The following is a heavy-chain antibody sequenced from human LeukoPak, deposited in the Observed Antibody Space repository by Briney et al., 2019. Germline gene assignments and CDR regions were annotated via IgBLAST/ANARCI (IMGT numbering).Heavy chain of an antibody. CDR2: ISGYNGNT. J-gene: IGHJ4*02. V-gene: IGHV1-18*04. CDR1: GYTFISYS. D-gene: IGHD3-10*01. Sequence: ASVKVSCKASGYTFISYSINWVRQAPGQGLEWMGWISGYNGNTKYAQKLQGRVTMTTDTSTSTAYMELRSLRSDDTAVYYCARDRPYYGSGSTFYFDFWGQGTLVTVSS. CDR3: ARDRPYYGSGSTFYFDF.